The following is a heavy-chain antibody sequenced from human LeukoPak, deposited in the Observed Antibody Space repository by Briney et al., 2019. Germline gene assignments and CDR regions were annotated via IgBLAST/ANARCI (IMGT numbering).Heavy chain of an antibody. CDR3: AKEDPAIILGIDY. CDR2: INWNGGST. Sequence: GGSLRLSCAASGFTFDDYAMNWVRQAPGKGLEWVSGINWNGGSTYYRDSVKGRFTISRDNAKNSLYLQMNSLRAEDTALYYCAKEDPAIILGIDYWGQGALVIVSS. V-gene: IGHV3-20*04. D-gene: IGHD5-18*01. CDR1: GFTFDDYA. J-gene: IGHJ4*02.